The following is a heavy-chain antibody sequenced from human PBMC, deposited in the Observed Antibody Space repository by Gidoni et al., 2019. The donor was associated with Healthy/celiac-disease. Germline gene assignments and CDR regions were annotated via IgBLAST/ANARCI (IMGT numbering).Heavy chain of an antibody. CDR2: SSGSGGST. D-gene: IGHD2-2*01. Sequence: EVQLLESGGRLVQPGGSRRLSCATPGSHFISYPIRWVRQAPGKGFEGVSSSSGSGGSTYYADSVKVRFTISRDNSKNTLYLQMNSLRAEETAVYYCAKGERDCSSTSCFTGYFDLWGRGTLVTVSS. CDR3: AKGERDCSSTSCFTGYFDL. V-gene: IGHV3-23*01. CDR1: GSHFISYP. J-gene: IGHJ2*01.